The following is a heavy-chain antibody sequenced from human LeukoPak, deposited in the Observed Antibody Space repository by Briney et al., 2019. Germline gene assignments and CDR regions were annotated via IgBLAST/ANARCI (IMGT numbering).Heavy chain of an antibody. V-gene: IGHV3-11*01. Sequence: GGSLRLSCAASGFTFSDYYMSWIRQAPGRGLEWVSYISSSGSTIYYADSVKGRFTISRDNAKNSLYLQMNSLRAEDTAVYYCARDWKGDIVDAFDIWGQGTMVTVSS. D-gene: IGHD3-16*02. CDR2: ISSSGSTI. CDR3: ARDWKGDIVDAFDI. CDR1: GFTFSDYY. J-gene: IGHJ3*02.